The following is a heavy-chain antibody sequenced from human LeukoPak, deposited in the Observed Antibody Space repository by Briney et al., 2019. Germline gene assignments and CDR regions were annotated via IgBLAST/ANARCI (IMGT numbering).Heavy chain of an antibody. CDR2: ISSSGSTI. CDR1: GFTFSDYY. Sequence: KPGGSLRLSCAASGFTFSDYYMSWIRQAPGKGLEWVSYISSSGSTIYYADSVKGRFTISRDNAKNSLYLQMNSLRAEDTAVYYCARNLGYCSSTSYYFVDYWGQGTLVTVSS. J-gene: IGHJ4*02. CDR3: ARNLGYCSSTSYYFVDY. D-gene: IGHD2-2*01. V-gene: IGHV3-11*04.